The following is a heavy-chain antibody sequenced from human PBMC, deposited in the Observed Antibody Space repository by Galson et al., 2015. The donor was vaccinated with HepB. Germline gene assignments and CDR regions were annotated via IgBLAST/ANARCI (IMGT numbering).Heavy chain of an antibody. CDR2: INAGNGNT. D-gene: IGHD2-2*01. Sequence: SVKVSCKASGYTFTSYAMHWVRQAPGQRLEWMGWINAGNGNTKYSQKFQGRVTITRDTSASTAYMELSSLRSEDTAVYYCARGYCSSTSCFRSPGRYYYGMDVWGQGTTVTVSS. CDR1: GYTFTSYA. J-gene: IGHJ6*02. CDR3: ARGYCSSTSCFRSPGRYYYGMDV. V-gene: IGHV1-3*01.